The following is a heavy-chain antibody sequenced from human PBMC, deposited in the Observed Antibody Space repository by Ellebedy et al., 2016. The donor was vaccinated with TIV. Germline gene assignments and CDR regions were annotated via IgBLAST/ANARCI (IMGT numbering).Heavy chain of an antibody. D-gene: IGHD2-8*02. CDR2: VNPFNGGT. V-gene: IGHV1-46*01. CDR3: AREGGVYYFDY. J-gene: IGHJ4*02. Sequence: AASVKVSCKASGYTFTSDLIHWVRQAPGQGLEWMGTVNPFNGGTGYAQRFQGRVTMTRDTSASTVYMELSSLRSDDTAVYYCAREGGVYYFDYWGQGTLVTVS. CDR1: GYTFTSDL.